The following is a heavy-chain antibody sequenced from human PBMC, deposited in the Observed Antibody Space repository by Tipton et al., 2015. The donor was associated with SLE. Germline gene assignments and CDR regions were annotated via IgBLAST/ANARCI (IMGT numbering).Heavy chain of an antibody. D-gene: IGHD2-21*01. V-gene: IGHV4-34*01. CDR2: INHSGST. CDR3: ARCGGRFKYFDL. Sequence: LRLSCAVYGGSFSGYYWSGIRQPPGKGLEWIGEINHSGSTNYNPSLKSRVTISVDTSKNQFSLKLSSGTAADTAVYYCARCGGRFKYFDLWGRGTLVTVSS. J-gene: IGHJ2*01. CDR1: GGSFSGYY.